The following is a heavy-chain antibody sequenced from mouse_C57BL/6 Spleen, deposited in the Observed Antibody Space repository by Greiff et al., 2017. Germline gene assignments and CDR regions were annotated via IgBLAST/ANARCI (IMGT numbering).Heavy chain of an antibody. Sequence: EVTLQESGPGLVKPSQSLSLTCSVTGYSITSGYYWNWIRQFPGNKLEWMGYISYDGSNNYNPSLKNRISITRDTSKNQFFLKLNSVTTEDTATYYCARRNYGYDGFDYWGQGTTLTVSS. CDR3: ARRNYGYDGFDY. D-gene: IGHD2-2*01. CDR2: ISYDGSN. CDR1: GYSITSGYY. J-gene: IGHJ2*01. V-gene: IGHV3-6*01.